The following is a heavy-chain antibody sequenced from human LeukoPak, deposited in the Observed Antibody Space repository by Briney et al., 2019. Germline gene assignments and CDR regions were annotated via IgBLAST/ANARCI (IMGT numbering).Heavy chain of an antibody. CDR1: GFTFTNAW. D-gene: IGHD5-24*01. J-gene: IGHJ4*02. Sequence: GGSLRLSCAASGFTFTNAWMSWVRQAPGKGLEWVARIKSNFDDGTTDYAAPVKGRFTISRDDSKNTLYLQTNSLTTEDTGFYYRVTRINRDGYNWAYDSWGQGTLLTVSS. V-gene: IGHV3-15*01. CDR3: VTRINRDGYNWAYDS. CDR2: IKSNFDDGTT.